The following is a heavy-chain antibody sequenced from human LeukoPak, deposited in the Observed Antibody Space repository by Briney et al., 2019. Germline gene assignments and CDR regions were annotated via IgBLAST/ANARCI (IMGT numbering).Heavy chain of an antibody. CDR2: TRNKANSYTT. D-gene: IGHD3-10*01. J-gene: IGHJ6*02. CDR3: ARVRRYYGSGHQNSYYYYYGMDV. V-gene: IGHV3-72*01. Sequence: GGSRRLSCAASGFTFSDHYMDWVRQAPGKGLEWVGRTRNKANSYTTEYAASVKGRFTISRDDSKNSLYLQMNSLKTEDTAVYYCARVRRYYGSGHQNSYYYYYGMDVWGQGTTVTVSS. CDR1: GFTFSDHY.